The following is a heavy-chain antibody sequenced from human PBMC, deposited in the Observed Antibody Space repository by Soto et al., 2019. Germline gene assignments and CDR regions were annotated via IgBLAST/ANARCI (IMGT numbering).Heavy chain of an antibody. J-gene: IGHJ5*02. CDR3: AKDPSNLVVVTGWCDP. CDR1: GFTFISYA. Sequence: EVQLLESGGGLVQPGGSVRLSCAASGFTFISYAMSWVRQAPGKGLEWVSAISGSGDRIYYADSVKGRFTISRDNSKNTLYLQMNSLRAEDTAVYYCAKDPSNLVVVTGWCDPWGQGTLVTVSS. D-gene: IGHD2-21*02. V-gene: IGHV3-23*01. CDR2: ISGSGDRI.